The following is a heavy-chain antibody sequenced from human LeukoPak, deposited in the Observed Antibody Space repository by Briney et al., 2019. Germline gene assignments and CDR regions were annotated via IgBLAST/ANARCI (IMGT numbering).Heavy chain of an antibody. CDR2: ISSSSSYI. CDR3: ARGHYYHYYMDV. V-gene: IGHV3-21*01. CDR1: GFTFSSYS. Sequence: GGSLRLSCAASGFTFSSYSMNWVRHAPGKGLEWASSISSSSSYIYYADSVKGPFTISRDNAKNSLYLQMNSLRAEDTAVYYCARGHYYHYYMDVWGKGTTVTISS. J-gene: IGHJ6*03.